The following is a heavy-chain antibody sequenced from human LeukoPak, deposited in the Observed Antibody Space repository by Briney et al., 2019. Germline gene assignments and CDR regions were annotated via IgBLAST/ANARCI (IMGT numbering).Heavy chain of an antibody. V-gene: IGHV4-61*02. D-gene: IGHD1-26*01. CDR1: ADSINSNNYY. J-gene: IGHJ6*03. Sequence: SQTLSLTCTVSADSINSNNYYSNCIRQPAGKGLEWIGRIYTSGSTNYNPSLKSRVTISVDTSRDQFSLTLRSVIAADTAVYYCARGRSEFYSGSYYEYYYYMDVWGKGTTVTVSS. CDR3: ARGRSEFYSGSYYEYYYYMDV. CDR2: IYTSGST.